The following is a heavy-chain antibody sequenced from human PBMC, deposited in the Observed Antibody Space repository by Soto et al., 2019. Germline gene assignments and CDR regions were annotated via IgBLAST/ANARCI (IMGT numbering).Heavy chain of an antibody. Sequence: SETLSLTCTVSGGSISSYYWSWIRQPPGKGLEWIGYIYYSGSTNYNPSLKSRVTISVDTSKNQFSLKLSSVTAADTAVYYCARDSMVRGDYYYYGMDVWGQGTTVTVSS. D-gene: IGHD3-10*01. CDR1: GGSISSYY. CDR3: ARDSMVRGDYYYYGMDV. V-gene: IGHV4-59*01. J-gene: IGHJ6*02. CDR2: IYYSGST.